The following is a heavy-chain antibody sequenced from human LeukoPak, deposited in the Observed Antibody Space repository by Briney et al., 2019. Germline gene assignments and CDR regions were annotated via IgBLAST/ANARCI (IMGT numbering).Heavy chain of an antibody. V-gene: IGHV1-18*01. CDR1: GYTFTSYG. D-gene: IGHD2-15*01. Sequence: GASVKVSCKASGYTFTSYGITWVRQAPGQGLEWMGWISAYNGHTNYAQKLQGRVTMTTDTSTSTAYMELRSLRSDDTAVYYCAKEGEGAARLYYYGMDVWGQGTTVTVSS. J-gene: IGHJ6*02. CDR3: AKEGEGAARLYYYGMDV. CDR2: ISAYNGHT.